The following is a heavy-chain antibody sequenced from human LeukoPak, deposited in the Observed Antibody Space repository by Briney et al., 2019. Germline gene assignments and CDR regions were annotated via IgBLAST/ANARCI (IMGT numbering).Heavy chain of an antibody. CDR1: GFTFSNYW. V-gene: IGHV3-30*02. Sequence: PGGSLRLSCATSGFTFSNYWMSWVRQAPGKGLEWVAFIRYDGSNKYYADSVKGRFTISRDNSKNTLYLQMNSLRAEDTAVYYCARVYYYDSSGYYYHYYYMDVWGKGTTVTISS. CDR2: IRYDGSNK. J-gene: IGHJ6*03. CDR3: ARVYYYDSSGYYYHYYYMDV. D-gene: IGHD3-22*01.